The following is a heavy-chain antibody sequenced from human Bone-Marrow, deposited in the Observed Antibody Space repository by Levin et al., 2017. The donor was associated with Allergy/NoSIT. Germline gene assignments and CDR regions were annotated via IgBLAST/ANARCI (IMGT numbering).Heavy chain of an antibody. CDR3: ARLTECFGGACYSYGWLDP. CDR2: IQNSGST. D-gene: IGHD2-15*01. Sequence: SETLSLTCIVSGDSISDSYWTWIRQPPGQGLEWIGHIQNSGSTYYNPSLESRVAISVDTSKNQVSLRLNSVTATDTAVYFCARLTECFGGACYSYGWLDPWGQGIRVTVSS. J-gene: IGHJ5*02. CDR1: GDSISDSY. V-gene: IGHV4-4*08.